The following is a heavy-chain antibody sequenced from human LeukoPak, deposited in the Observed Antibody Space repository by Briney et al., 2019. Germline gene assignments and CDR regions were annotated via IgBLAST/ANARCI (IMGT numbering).Heavy chain of an antibody. CDR1: GFTFSSYG. J-gene: IGHJ6*03. CDR2: IWYDGSNK. CDR3: ARGGVVPPETLTPWDYYYMDV. D-gene: IGHD4-23*01. V-gene: IGHV3-33*01. Sequence: GGSLRLSWAAAGFTFSSYGMRWVRQAPGKGREWVAVIWYDGSNKYYADSVKGRFTISRDNSKNTLYLQMNSLSDEDTAVYYCARGGVVPPETLTPWDYYYMDVWGKGTTVTVS.